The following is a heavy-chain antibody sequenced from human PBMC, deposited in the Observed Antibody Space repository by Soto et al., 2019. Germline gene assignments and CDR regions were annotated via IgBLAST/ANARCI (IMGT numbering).Heavy chain of an antibody. CDR1: GFTFSSYW. CDR2: INPGGSIT. D-gene: IGHD2-8*01. J-gene: IGHJ4*02. CDR3: ARVPTGKYGVWTY. Sequence: EEQLVESGGGLVQPGGSLRLSCAASGFTFSSYWMHWVRQAPGKGLVWVSRINPGGSITAYADSVRGRFTISRDNAKNTLYLQMNSLSGDDTAVYYCARVPTGKYGVWTYWGQGTLVTVSS. V-gene: IGHV3-74*01.